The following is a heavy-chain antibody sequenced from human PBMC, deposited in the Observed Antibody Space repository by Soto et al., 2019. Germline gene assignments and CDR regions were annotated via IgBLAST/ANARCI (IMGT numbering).Heavy chain of an antibody. V-gene: IGHV1-8*01. J-gene: IGHJ6*02. Sequence: ASVKVSCKASGYTFTSYDINWVRQATGQGLEWMGWMNPNSGNTGYAQKFQGRVTMTRNTSISTAYMELSSLRSEDTAVYYCARGRTITIFGVVIPSNYYYGMDVWGQGTTVTVS. CDR1: GYTFTSYD. CDR3: ARGRTITIFGVVIPSNYYYGMDV. CDR2: MNPNSGNT. D-gene: IGHD3-3*01.